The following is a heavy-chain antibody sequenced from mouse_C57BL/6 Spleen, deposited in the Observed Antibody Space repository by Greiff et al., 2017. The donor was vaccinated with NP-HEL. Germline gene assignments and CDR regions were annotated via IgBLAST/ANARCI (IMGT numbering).Heavy chain of an antibody. Sequence: EVQLQQSGGGLVKPGGSLKLSCAASGFTFSSYAMSWVRQTPEKRLEWVATISDGGSYTYYPDNVKGRFTISRDNAKNNLYLQMSHLKSEDTAMYYCAREVTPYWYFDVWGTGTTVTVSS. CDR1: GFTFSSYA. CDR2: ISDGGSYT. CDR3: AREVTPYWYFDV. V-gene: IGHV5-4*01. D-gene: IGHD2-5*01. J-gene: IGHJ1*03.